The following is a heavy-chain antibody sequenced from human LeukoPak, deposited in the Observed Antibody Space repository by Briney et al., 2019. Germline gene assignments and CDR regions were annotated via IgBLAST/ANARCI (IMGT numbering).Heavy chain of an antibody. J-gene: IGHJ4*02. Sequence: GGSLRLSCAASGFTFSSYGMHWVRQAPGKGLEWVAVIWYDGSNKYYADSVKGRFTISRDNSKNTLYLQMNGLRAEDTAVYYCASTYYYDSIDYWGQGTLVTVSS. CDR2: IWYDGSNK. CDR1: GFTFSSYG. CDR3: ASTYYYDSIDY. D-gene: IGHD3-22*01. V-gene: IGHV3-33*01.